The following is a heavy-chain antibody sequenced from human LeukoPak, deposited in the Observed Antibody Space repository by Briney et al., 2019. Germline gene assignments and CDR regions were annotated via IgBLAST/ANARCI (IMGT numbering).Heavy chain of an antibody. CDR3: AAAGGYSSMDFDY. V-gene: IGHV3-30-3*01. Sequence: PGGSLRLSCAASGFTFSSYAMHWVRQAPGKGLEWVAVISYDGSNKYYADSVKGRFTISRDNSKSTLYLQMNSLRAEDTAVYYCAAAGGYSSMDFDYWGQGTLVTVSS. CDR2: ISYDGSNK. D-gene: IGHD6-13*01. CDR1: GFTFSSYA. J-gene: IGHJ4*02.